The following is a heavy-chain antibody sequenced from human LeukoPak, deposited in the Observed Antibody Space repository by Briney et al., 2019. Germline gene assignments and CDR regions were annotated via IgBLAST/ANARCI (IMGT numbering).Heavy chain of an antibody. D-gene: IGHD3-22*01. CDR2: ISGSGGRT. V-gene: IGHV3-23*01. CDR1: GITLSNYG. J-gene: IGHJ4*02. Sequence: QPGGSLRLSCAVSGITLSNYGMSWVRQAPGKGLEWVAGISGSGGRTNYADSVKGRFTVSRDNPKNTLYPQMNSLRAEDTAVYFCAKRGVVIRVILVWFHKEANYFDSWSQGALVTVSP. CDR3: AKRGVVIRVILVWFHKEANYFDS.